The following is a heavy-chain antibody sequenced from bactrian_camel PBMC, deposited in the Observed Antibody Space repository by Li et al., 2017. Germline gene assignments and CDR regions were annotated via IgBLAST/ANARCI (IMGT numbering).Heavy chain of an antibody. CDR3: ATDLGGSWYWYKY. J-gene: IGHJ4*01. V-gene: IGHV3-2*01. CDR2: ISTDGRAT. D-gene: IGHD6*01. Sequence: HVQLVESGGGSVEAGGSLRLSCVASRYTRYYMTWVRQAPGKGLEWLSSISTDGRATWYGDSVKGRFTISRDNAKNTMYLQMNSLKSDDTALYYCATDLGGSWYWYKYWGQGTQVTVS. CDR1: RYTRYY.